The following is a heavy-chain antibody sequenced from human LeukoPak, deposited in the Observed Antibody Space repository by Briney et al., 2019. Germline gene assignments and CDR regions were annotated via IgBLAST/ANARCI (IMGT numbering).Heavy chain of an antibody. V-gene: IGHV3-48*01. Sequence: GGSLRLSCAASGFTFSSYAMSWVRQAPGKGLEWVSYISSSSSTIYYADSVKGRFTISRDNAKNSLYLQMNSLRAEDTAVYYCASHNWFDPWGQGALVTVSS. J-gene: IGHJ5*02. CDR3: ASHNWFDP. CDR1: GFTFSSYA. CDR2: ISSSSSTI.